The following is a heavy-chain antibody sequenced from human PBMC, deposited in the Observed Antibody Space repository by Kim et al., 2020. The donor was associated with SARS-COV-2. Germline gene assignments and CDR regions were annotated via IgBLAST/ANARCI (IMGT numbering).Heavy chain of an antibody. CDR1: GYTLTELS. V-gene: IGHV1-24*01. CDR3: ATARVGYYDSSGYRFRFDY. Sequence: ASAKVSCKVSGYTLTELSMHWVRQAPGKGLEWMGGFDPEDGETIYAQKFQGRVTMTEDTSTDTAYMELSSLRSEDTAVYYCATARVGYYDSSGYRFRFDYWGQGTLVTVSS. J-gene: IGHJ4*02. D-gene: IGHD3-22*01. CDR2: FDPEDGET.